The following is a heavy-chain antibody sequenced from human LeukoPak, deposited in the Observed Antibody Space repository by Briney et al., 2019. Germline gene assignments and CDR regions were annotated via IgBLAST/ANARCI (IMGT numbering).Heavy chain of an antibody. CDR2: ISGSGVST. V-gene: IGHV3-23*01. Sequence: GRSLRLSCAASGFTFSSYAMSWVRQAPGKGLEWVSAISGSGVSTYYADSVKGRFTISRDNSKNTLYLQMNSLRAEDTAVYYCAKTYYYDSSGYSRPYYYYAMDVWGQGTTVTVSS. J-gene: IGHJ6*02. CDR3: AKTYYYDSSGYSRPYYYYAMDV. D-gene: IGHD3-22*01. CDR1: GFTFSSYA.